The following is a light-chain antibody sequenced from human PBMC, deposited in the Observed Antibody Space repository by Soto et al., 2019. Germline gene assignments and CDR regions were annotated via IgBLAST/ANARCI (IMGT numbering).Light chain of an antibody. CDR3: TSYAGSNNYVV. J-gene: IGLJ2*01. CDR1: SNDVGGHDS. V-gene: IGLV2-8*01. Sequence: QSALTQPPSASGSPGQSVTISCTGTSNDVGGHDSVSWYQQHPGKAPKLMVYEVSNRPSGVPDRFSGSKSGNTASLTVSGLQAEDEADYYCTSYAGSNNYVVVGGGTKLTVL. CDR2: EVS.